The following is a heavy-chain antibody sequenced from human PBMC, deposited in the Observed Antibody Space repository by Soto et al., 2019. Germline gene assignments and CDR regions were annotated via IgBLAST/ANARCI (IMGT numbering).Heavy chain of an antibody. Sequence: GGSLRLSCVGTGFTFSNHGMHWVRQAPGKGLEWVATIWYDGSNKYYGDSVKGRFTVSRDNSKNTLYLEMNSLRAEDTAVYYCARINSWFAEVAYWGQGTRVTVSS. V-gene: IGHV3-33*01. CDR2: IWYDGSNK. CDR1: GFTFSNHG. D-gene: IGHD3-10*01. CDR3: ARINSWFAEVAY. J-gene: IGHJ4*02.